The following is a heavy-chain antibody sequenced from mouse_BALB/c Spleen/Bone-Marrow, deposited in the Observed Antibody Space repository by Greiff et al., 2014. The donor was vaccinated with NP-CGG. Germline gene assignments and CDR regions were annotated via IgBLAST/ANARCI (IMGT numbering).Heavy chain of an antibody. CDR3: VVYGNYWYFDV. D-gene: IGHD2-1*01. CDR1: GYSITSGYS. Sequence: EVQGVESGPDLVKPSQSLSLTCTVSGYSITSGYSWHWIRQFPGNKLEWMGYIHYSGSTNYNPSIKSLISITRETSKNQFFLLLNFVTAEDTATYCCVVYGNYWYFDVWGAGTTVTVSS. V-gene: IGHV3-1*02. CDR2: IHYSGST. J-gene: IGHJ1*01.